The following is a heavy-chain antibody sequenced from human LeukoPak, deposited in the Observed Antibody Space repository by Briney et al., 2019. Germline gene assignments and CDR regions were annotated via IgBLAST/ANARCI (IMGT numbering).Heavy chain of an antibody. CDR3: ARDGYSSGWYNFDY. V-gene: IGHV1-2*02. J-gene: IGHJ4*02. CDR1: GYTFTGYY. Sequence: GASVKVSCKASGYTFTGYYMHWVRQAPGQGLEWMGWINPNSGGTNYAQKFQGRVTMTRDTSISTAYMELSRLRSDDTAVYYCARDGYSSGWYNFDYWGQGTLVTVSS. CDR2: INPNSGGT. D-gene: IGHD6-19*01.